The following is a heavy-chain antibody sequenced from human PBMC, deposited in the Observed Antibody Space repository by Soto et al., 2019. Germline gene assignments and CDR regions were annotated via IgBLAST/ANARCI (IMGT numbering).Heavy chain of an antibody. CDR3: AREYSYGYYYYYGMEV. CDR1: GFYFSDYN. J-gene: IGHJ6*02. D-gene: IGHD5-18*01. CDR2: IWYDGSNK. Sequence: PGGSLRLSCDASGFYFSDYNMIWVRQAPGKGLEWVAVIWYDGSNKYYADSVKGRFTISRDNSKNTLYLQMNSLRAEDTAVYYCAREYSYGYYYYYGMEVWGQGTTVTVSS. V-gene: IGHV3-33*08.